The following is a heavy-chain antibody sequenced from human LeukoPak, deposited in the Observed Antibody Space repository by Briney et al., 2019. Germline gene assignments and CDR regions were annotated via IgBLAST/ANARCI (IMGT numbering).Heavy chain of an antibody. CDR2: MWYDGSNK. CDR1: GFTFSNYG. CDR3: AREDTSLVIAY. D-gene: IGHD5-18*01. V-gene: IGHV3-33*01. Sequence: TGRSLRLSCAASGFTFSNYGTHWVRQAPGKGLEWVAVMWYDGSNKYYTDSVKGRFTISRDNSKNTLYLQMNSLRAEDTAVYYCAREDTSLVIAYWGQGTLVTVSS. J-gene: IGHJ4*02.